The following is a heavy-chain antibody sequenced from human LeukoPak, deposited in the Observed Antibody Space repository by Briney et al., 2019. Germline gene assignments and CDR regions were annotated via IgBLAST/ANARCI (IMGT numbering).Heavy chain of an antibody. Sequence: GGSLRLSCAAPGFTFSSYWMSWVRQAPGKGLEWVANIKQDGSEKYYVDSVKGRFTISRDNAKNSLYLQMNSLRAEDTAVYYCANSDDYWGQGTLVTVSS. CDR1: GFTFSSYW. CDR2: IKQDGSEK. J-gene: IGHJ4*02. CDR3: ANSDDY. V-gene: IGHV3-7*01.